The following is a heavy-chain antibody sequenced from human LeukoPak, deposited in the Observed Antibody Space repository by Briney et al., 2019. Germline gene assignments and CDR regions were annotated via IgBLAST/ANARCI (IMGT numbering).Heavy chain of an antibody. CDR3: ARASMAAIFYFDY. J-gene: IGHJ4*02. CDR1: GGTFSSYA. CDR2: IIPILGIA. V-gene: IGHV1-69*04. Sequence: GASVKVSCKASGGTFSSYAISWVRQAPGQGLEWVGRIIPILGIANYAQKFQGRVTITADKSTSTAYMELSSLRSEDTAVYYCARASMAAIFYFDYWGQGTLVTVS. D-gene: IGHD2-2*02.